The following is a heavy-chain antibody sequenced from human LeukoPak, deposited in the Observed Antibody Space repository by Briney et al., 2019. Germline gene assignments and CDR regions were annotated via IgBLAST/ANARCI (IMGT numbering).Heavy chain of an antibody. V-gene: IGHV1-2*02. CDR2: INPNSGGT. CDR3: ARGEGSGWLELSFDY. D-gene: IGHD6-19*01. J-gene: IGHJ4*02. CDR1: GYTFTGYY. Sequence: GASVKVSCKASGYTFTGYYMHWVRQAPGQGLEWMGWINPNSGGTNYAQKFQGRVTMTRDTSISTAYMELRSLRSDDTAVYYCARGEGSGWLELSFDYWGQGTLVTVSS.